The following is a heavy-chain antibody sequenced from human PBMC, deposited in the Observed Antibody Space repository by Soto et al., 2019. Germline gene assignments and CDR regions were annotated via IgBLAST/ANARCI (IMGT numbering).Heavy chain of an antibody. Sequence: GGSLRLSCTPSGFIFSDYSMNWARQAPGKGLEWISYITTTSSTMYYADSVKGRFTISRDNAKNSLYLQMNSLRDEDTAVYYCARDSSGRQYYGMDVWGQGTTVTVSS. D-gene: IGHD3-22*01. CDR2: ITTTSSTM. V-gene: IGHV3-48*02. CDR1: GFIFSDYS. J-gene: IGHJ6*02. CDR3: ARDSSGRQYYGMDV.